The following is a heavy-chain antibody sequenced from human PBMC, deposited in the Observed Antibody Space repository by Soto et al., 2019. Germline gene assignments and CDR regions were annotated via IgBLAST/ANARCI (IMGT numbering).Heavy chain of an antibody. V-gene: IGHV4-31*03. J-gene: IGHJ3*02. Sequence: QVQLQESGPGLVKPSQTLSLTCTVSGGSISSGGYYWSWIRQHPGKGLEWIGYIYYSGSTYYNPSLKSRVTISVDTSKNQFSLNLSSVTAADTAVYYCAGPEIDSGSPDAAFDIWGQGTMVTVSS. CDR3: AGPEIDSGSPDAAFDI. CDR2: IYYSGST. D-gene: IGHD3-22*01. CDR1: GGSISSGGYY.